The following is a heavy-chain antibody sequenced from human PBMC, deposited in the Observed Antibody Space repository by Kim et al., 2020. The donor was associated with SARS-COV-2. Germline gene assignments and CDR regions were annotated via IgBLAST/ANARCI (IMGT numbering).Heavy chain of an antibody. V-gene: IGHV4-61*02. J-gene: IGHJ4*02. CDR3: ARESSNPMVRGVQEDY. CDR2: IYTSGST. CDR1: GGSISSGSYY. D-gene: IGHD3-10*01. Sequence: SETLSLTCTVSGGSISSGSYYWSWIRQPAGKGLEWIGRIYTSGSTNYNPSLKSRVTISVDTSKNQFSLKLSSVTAADTAVYYCARESSNPMVRGVQEDYWGQGTLVTVSS.